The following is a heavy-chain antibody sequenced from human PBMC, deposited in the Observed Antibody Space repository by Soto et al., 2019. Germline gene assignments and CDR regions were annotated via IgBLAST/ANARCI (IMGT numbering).Heavy chain of an antibody. Sequence: ASETLSLTCTVSGGSISSSSYYWGWIRQPPGKGLEWIGSIYYSGSTYYNPSLKSRVTISVDTSKNQFSLKLSSVTAADTAVYYCARSTTVTTYYFDYWGQGTLVTVSS. CDR3: ARSTTVTTYYFDY. V-gene: IGHV4-39*01. J-gene: IGHJ4*02. D-gene: IGHD4-17*01. CDR1: GGSISSSSYY. CDR2: IYYSGST.